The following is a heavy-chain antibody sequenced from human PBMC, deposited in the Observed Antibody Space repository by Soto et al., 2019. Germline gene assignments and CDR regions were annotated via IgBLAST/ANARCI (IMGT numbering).Heavy chain of an antibody. CDR3: ARQYCSSTSCAYYFDY. J-gene: IGHJ4*02. CDR2: INHSGST. Sequence: SETLSLTCAVYGGAFSGYYWIWIRHPPVKWLEWIGEINHSGSTNYNPSLKSRVTISVDTSKNQFSLKLSSVTAADTAVYYCARQYCSSTSCAYYFDYWGQGTLVTVSS. V-gene: IGHV4-34*01. D-gene: IGHD2-2*01. CDR1: GGAFSGYY.